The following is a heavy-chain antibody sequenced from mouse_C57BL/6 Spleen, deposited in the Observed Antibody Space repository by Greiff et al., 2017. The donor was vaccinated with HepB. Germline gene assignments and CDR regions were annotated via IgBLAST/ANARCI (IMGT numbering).Heavy chain of an antibody. CDR2: ISSGGSYT. Sequence: EVQVVESGGDLVKPGGSLKLSCAASGFTFSSYGMSWVRQTPDKRLEWVATISSGGSYTYYPDSVKGRFTISRDNAKNTLYLQMSSLKSEDTAMYYCARQGGSKRGYWYFDVWGTGTTVTVSS. V-gene: IGHV5-6*01. J-gene: IGHJ1*03. CDR3: ARQGGSKRGYWYFDV. CDR1: GFTFSSYG. D-gene: IGHD2-5*01.